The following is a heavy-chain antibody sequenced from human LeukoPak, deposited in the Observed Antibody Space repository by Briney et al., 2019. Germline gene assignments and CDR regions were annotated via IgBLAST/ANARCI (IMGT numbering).Heavy chain of an antibody. Sequence: ASVKVSCKASGGTFSSYAISWVRQAPGQGLEWMGGIIPFFGSPNYAQKFQGRVTVIADESTSTAYMELSSLRFEDTAVYYGARERWEPPYYYFGLDVWGQGTTVTVSS. J-gene: IGHJ6*02. CDR1: GGTFSSYA. D-gene: IGHD1-26*01. CDR3: ARERWEPPYYYFGLDV. CDR2: IIPFFGSP. V-gene: IGHV1-69*13.